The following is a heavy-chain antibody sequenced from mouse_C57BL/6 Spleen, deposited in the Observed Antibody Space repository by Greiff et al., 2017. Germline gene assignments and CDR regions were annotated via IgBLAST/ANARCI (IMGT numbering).Heavy chain of an antibody. Sequence: QVQLQQSGAELVKPGASVKLSCKASGYTFTSYWMQWVKQRPGQGLEWIGEIDPSDSYTNYNQKFKGKATLTVDTSSSTAYMQLSSLTSEDSAVYYCAGGDWGYWGQGTTLTVSS. J-gene: IGHJ2*01. V-gene: IGHV1-50*01. D-gene: IGHD4-1*01. CDR3: AGGDWGY. CDR2: IDPSDSYT. CDR1: GYTFTSYW.